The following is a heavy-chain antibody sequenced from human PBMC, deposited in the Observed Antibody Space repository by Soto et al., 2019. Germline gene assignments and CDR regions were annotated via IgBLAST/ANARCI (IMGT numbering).Heavy chain of an antibody. V-gene: IGHV3-64D*08. CDR3: VRTASKGYYGSGSYFDP. Sequence: GGSLRLSCSASGFTFSSYAMHWVRQAPGKGLEYVSAISSNGGSTYYADSVKGRLTISRDNSKNTLYLQMSSLRAEDTAVYYCVRTASKGYYGSGSYFDPWGQGTLVTVSS. D-gene: IGHD3-10*01. CDR1: GFTFSSYA. J-gene: IGHJ5*02. CDR2: ISSNGGST.